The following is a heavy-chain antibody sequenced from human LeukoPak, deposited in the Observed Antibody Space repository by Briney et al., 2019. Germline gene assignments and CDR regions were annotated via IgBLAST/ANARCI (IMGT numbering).Heavy chain of an antibody. D-gene: IGHD5-18*01. Sequence: GGSLRLSCAASGLTFKSYGMNWVRQAPGKGLEWVAFIWYDGSDKYYTDSVKGRFTISRDYSKNTLYLEMNSLRAEDTAVYFCAKETAVGVDTVGFDYWGQGTLVTVSS. CDR1: GLTFKSYG. CDR2: IWYDGSDK. J-gene: IGHJ4*02. V-gene: IGHV3-30*02. CDR3: AKETAVGVDTVGFDY.